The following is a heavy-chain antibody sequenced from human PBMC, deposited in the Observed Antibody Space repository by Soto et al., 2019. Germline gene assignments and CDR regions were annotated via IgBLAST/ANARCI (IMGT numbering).Heavy chain of an antibody. D-gene: IGHD6-19*01. J-gene: IGHJ5*02. V-gene: IGHV1-8*01. Sequence: QVQLVQCGAEVKKPGASVKVSCKASGYTFTSYDITWVRQATGQGLEWMGWVNPNSCNTGYAQKFQGRVTMARNTSISTAYMEMSSLRSEDTAVYYCARAPIAVAGTNWFDPWGQGTLVTVSS. CDR1: GYTFTSYD. CDR3: ARAPIAVAGTNWFDP. CDR2: VNPNSCNT.